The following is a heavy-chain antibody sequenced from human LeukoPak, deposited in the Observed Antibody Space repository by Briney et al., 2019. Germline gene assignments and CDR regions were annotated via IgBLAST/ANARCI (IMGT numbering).Heavy chain of an antibody. V-gene: IGHV5-51*01. D-gene: IGHD5-24*01. J-gene: IGHJ4*02. CDR2: IYPGGSET. CDR1: GYYFTDYW. CDR3: ARASRDGYNQNFDY. Sequence: GESLKISCKTSGYYFTDYWIAWVRQRPGKGLEWRGIIYPGGSETRYDPSFQGQVTISADSSTSTAYLQWSSLRASDTAMYYCARASRDGYNQNFDYWGQGTLVTVSS.